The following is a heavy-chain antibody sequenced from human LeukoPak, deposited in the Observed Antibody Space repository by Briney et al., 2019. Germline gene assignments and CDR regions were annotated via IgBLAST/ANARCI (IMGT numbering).Heavy chain of an antibody. J-gene: IGHJ4*02. CDR1: GFTFSSYW. CDR3: ARDYKDDLIRYFDWLLYFDY. Sequence: GGSLRLSCAASGFTFSSYWMSWVRQAPGKGLEWVANIKQDGSEKYYVDSVKGRFTISRDNAKNSLYLQMNSLRAEDTAVYYCARDYKDDLIRYFDWLLYFDYWGQGTLVTVSS. V-gene: IGHV3-7*01. CDR2: IKQDGSEK. D-gene: IGHD3-9*01.